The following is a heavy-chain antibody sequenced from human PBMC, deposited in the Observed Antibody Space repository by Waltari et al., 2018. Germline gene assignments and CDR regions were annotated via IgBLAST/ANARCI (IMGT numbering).Heavy chain of an antibody. D-gene: IGHD3-3*01. J-gene: IGHJ5*02. Sequence: QFQLVQYGAEVKKPGAAVKVSCKVSGYTLTELSIHRMRQPPGKGLEWMGGFDPEYGETIYAQKFQGRVTMTEDTSTDTAYMELSSLRSEDTAVYYCATVRVITIFESLFDPWGQGTLVTVSA. V-gene: IGHV1-24*01. CDR1: GYTLTELS. CDR2: FDPEYGET. CDR3: ATVRVITIFESLFDP.